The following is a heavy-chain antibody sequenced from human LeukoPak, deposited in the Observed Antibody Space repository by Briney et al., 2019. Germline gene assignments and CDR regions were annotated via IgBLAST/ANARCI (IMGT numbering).Heavy chain of an antibody. J-gene: IGHJ5*02. CDR2: ICYSGST. Sequence: SETLSLTCTVSGGSISSYYWSWIRQPPGKGLEWIGYICYSGSTNYNPSLKGRVTISLDTSKNQFSLKLSSVTAADTAVYYCARGRSSWDAWFDPWGQGTLVTVSS. D-gene: IGHD6-13*01. CDR3: ARGRSSWDAWFDP. V-gene: IGHV4-59*01. CDR1: GGSISSYY.